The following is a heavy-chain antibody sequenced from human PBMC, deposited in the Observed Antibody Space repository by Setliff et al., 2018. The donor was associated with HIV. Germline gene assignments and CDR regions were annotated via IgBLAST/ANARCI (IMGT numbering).Heavy chain of an antibody. CDR3: ARPYDSLYG. CDR2: IYYRGAT. J-gene: IGHJ4*02. D-gene: IGHD3-22*01. Sequence: SETLSLTCTVSGGSISNSNYYWGWIRQPPGKGLEWIGSIYYRGATYYNPTLQSRVTISADTSKNQFYLKLTSVTAADTAIYYCARPYDSLYGWGQGVLVTVSS. CDR1: GGSISNSNYY. V-gene: IGHV4-39*01.